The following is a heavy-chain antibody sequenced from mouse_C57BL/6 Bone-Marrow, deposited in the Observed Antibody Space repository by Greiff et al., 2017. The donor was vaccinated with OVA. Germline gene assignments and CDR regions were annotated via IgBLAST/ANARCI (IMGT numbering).Heavy chain of an antibody. CDR3: ARIPSYYYGSSYFAY. J-gene: IGHJ3*01. D-gene: IGHD1-1*01. CDR2: IWWDDDK. V-gene: IGHV8-8*01. Sequence: ESGPGILQPSQTLSLTCSFSGFSLSTFGMGVGWIRQPSGKGLEWLAHIWWDDDKYYNPALKSRLTISKDTSKNQVFLKIANVDTADTATYYCARIPSYYYGSSYFAYWGQGTLVTVSA. CDR1: GFSLSTFGMG.